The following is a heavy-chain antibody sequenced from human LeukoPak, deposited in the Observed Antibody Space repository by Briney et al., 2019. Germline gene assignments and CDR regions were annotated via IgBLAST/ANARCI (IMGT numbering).Heavy chain of an antibody. J-gene: IGHJ6*04. CDR1: GFTFSSYE. D-gene: IGHD6-13*01. CDR2: ISSSGSTI. V-gene: IGHV3-48*03. CDR3: ARGYSSSLYYYYGMDV. Sequence: GGSLRLSCAASGFTFSSYEMNWVRQAPGKGLEWVPYISSSGSTIYYADSVKGRFTISRDNAKNSLYLQMNSLRAEDTAVYYCARGYSSSLYYYYGMDVWGKGTTVTVSS.